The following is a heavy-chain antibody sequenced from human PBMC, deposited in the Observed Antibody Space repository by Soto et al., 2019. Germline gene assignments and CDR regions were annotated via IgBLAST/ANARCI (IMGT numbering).Heavy chain of an antibody. V-gene: IGHV1-69*13. CDR1: GGTFNSYA. Sequence: SVKVSCKASGGTFNSYAISWVRQAPGQGLEWMGGIIPIFGTANYAQKFQGRVTITADESTSTAYMELSSLRSEDTAVYYCARVGVDYDFWSGYNYYYGMDVWGQGTTVTVSS. CDR2: IIPIFGTA. J-gene: IGHJ6*02. CDR3: ARVGVDYDFWSGYNYYYGMDV. D-gene: IGHD3-3*01.